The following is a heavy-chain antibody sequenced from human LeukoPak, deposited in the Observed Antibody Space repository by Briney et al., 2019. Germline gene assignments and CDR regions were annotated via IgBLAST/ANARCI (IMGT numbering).Heavy chain of an antibody. CDR3: ARHGSVTHRFDY. Sequence: SETLSLTCGVSDGSMSSSSYYRGWIRQPPGKGLEWIGSIYYSGSTYYNPSLKSRVTISVDSSKNQCSLKLSSVTAADTALYYCARHGSVTHRFDYWGQGTLVTVSS. D-gene: IGHD3-10*01. V-gene: IGHV4-39*01. J-gene: IGHJ4*02. CDR2: IYYSGST. CDR1: DGSMSSSSYY.